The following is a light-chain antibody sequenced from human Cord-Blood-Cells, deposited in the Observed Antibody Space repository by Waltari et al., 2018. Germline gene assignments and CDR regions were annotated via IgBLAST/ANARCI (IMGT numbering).Light chain of an antibody. J-gene: IGLJ1*01. CDR2: QDS. CDR3: QAWDSSTAV. V-gene: IGLV3-1*01. Sequence: ASITCSGDTLGDKYACWYQQKPGQSPVLVIYQDSKRPSGIPERFSGSNSGNTATLTISGTQAMDEADYYCQAWDSSTAVFGTGTKVTVL. CDR1: TLGDKY.